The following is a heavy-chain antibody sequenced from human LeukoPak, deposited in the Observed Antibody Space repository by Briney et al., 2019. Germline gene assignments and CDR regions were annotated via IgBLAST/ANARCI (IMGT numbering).Heavy chain of an antibody. CDR2: ISHDGSTK. D-gene: IGHD1-7*01. J-gene: IGHJ5*02. Sequence: GGSLRLSCEASGFTFSSYPMFWVRQAPGKGPEWVAMISHDGSTKHYADTVKGRFTISRDNSKDTFSLQLNGLRAVDSGVYYCAMELAFPGTFDPWGQGTLVIVSS. CDR3: AMELAFPGTFDP. V-gene: IGHV3-30*14. CDR1: GFTFSSYP.